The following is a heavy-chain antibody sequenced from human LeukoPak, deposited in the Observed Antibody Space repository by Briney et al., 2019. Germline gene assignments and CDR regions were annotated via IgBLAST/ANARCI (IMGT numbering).Heavy chain of an antibody. D-gene: IGHD3-16*01. J-gene: IGHJ3*02. CDR3: ARAGEVDAFDI. Sequence: PGRSLRLSCAASGFTFSSYAMHWVRRAPGKGLEWVAVISYDGSNKYYADSVKGRFTISRDNSKNTLYLQMNSLRAEDTAVYYCARAGEVDAFDIWGQGTMVTVSS. CDR2: ISYDGSNK. CDR1: GFTFSSYA. V-gene: IGHV3-30-3*01.